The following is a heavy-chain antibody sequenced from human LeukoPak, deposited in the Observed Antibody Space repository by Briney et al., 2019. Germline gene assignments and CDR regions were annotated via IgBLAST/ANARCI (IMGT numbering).Heavy chain of an antibody. V-gene: IGHV3-7*01. D-gene: IGHD3-16*02. CDR2: IKQDGSEK. CDR3: ARYTFGGVIVIDY. CDR1: GFTFSSYW. Sequence: GGSLRLSCAASGFTFSSYWMSWVRQAPGKGLEWVANIKQDGSEKHYVDSVKGRFTISRDNAKNSLYLQMNSLRAEDTAVYYCARYTFGGVIVIDYWGQGTLVTVSS. J-gene: IGHJ4*02.